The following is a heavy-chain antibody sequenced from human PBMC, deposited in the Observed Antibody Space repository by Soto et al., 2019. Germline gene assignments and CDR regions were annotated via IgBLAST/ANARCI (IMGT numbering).Heavy chain of an antibody. J-gene: IGHJ3*02. CDR3: AKTANGWFSAFDI. V-gene: IGHV3-23*01. D-gene: IGHD6-19*01. CDR2: ISGSGGTT. Sequence: EVQLLESGGGLVQPGGSLSLSCAASGFTFSSYAMSWVRQAPGKGLEWVSAISGSGGTTYYADSVKGRFTFSRDNSKNTLYLQMNSLRAEVTAVYYCAKTANGWFSAFDIWGQGKMVTVSS. CDR1: GFTFSSYA.